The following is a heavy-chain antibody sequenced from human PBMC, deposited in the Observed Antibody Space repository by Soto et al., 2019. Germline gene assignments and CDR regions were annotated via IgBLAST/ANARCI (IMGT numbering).Heavy chain of an antibody. J-gene: IGHJ4*02. CDR2: ISYDGSNK. V-gene: IGHV3-30*03. CDR3: TSRRDWTAVDPLDY. D-gene: IGHD5-18*01. Sequence: GGSLRLSCAASGSTFRSYGMHWVRQAPGKGLEWVAAISYDGSNKNYVDSVKGRFTISRDDSKNTVYLQMNRLRIDDTAVYYCTSRRDWTAVDPLDYWGLGTLVTVSS. CDR1: GSTFRSYG.